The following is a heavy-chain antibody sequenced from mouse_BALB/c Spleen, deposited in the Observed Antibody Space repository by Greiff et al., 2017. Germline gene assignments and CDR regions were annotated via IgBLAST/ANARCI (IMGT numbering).Heavy chain of an antibody. CDR3: AYTARATSWFAY. Sequence: EVKLQESGPELVKPGASVKISCKTSGYTFTEYTMHWVKQSHGKSLEWIGGINPNNGGTSYNQKFKGKATLTVDKSSSTAYMELRSLTSEDSAVYYCAYTARATSWFAYWGQGTLVTVSA. J-gene: IGHJ3*01. V-gene: IGHV1-18*01. CDR2: INPNNGGT. D-gene: IGHD3-1*01. CDR1: GYTFTEYT.